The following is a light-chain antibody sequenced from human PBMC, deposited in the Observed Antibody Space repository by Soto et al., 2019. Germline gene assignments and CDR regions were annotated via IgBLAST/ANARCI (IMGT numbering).Light chain of an antibody. CDR2: DAS. CDR3: QQRSNWPPYT. CDR1: QSFSSY. J-gene: IGKJ2*01. Sequence: EIVLTQSPATLSLSPGERATLSCRASQSFSSYLAWYQQKPGQAPRLLIYDASNRATGIPARFSGSGSGTDFTLTISGLEPEDFAVYYCQQRSNWPPYTFGQGTKLEIK. V-gene: IGKV3-11*01.